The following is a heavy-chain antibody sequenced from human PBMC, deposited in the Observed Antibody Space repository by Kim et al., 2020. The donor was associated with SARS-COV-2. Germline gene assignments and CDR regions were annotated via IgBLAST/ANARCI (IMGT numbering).Heavy chain of an antibody. D-gene: IGHD3-10*01. V-gene: IGHV1-46*01. CDR1: GYTFTSYY. CDR3: ARAYGSGSYDGGDDYYYYGMDV. CDR2: INPSGGST. Sequence: ASVKVSCKASGYTFTSYYMHWVRQAPGQGLEWMGIINPSGGSTSYAQKFQGRVTMTRDTSTSTVYMELSSLRSEDTAVYYCARAYGSGSYDGGDDYYYYGMDVWGQGTTVTVSS. J-gene: IGHJ6*02.